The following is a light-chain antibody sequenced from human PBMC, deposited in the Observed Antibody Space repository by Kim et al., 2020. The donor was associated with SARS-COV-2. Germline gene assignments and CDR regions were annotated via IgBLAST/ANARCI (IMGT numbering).Light chain of an antibody. CDR2: YDS. V-gene: IGLV3-21*04. CDR1: NIGSKS. J-gene: IGLJ3*02. Sequence: SYELTQPPSVSVAPGKTARITCGGNNIGSKSVHWYQQKPGQAPVLVIYYDSDRPSGIPERFSGSNSGNTATLTISRVEAGDEADYYCQVWDSGSDHRVFG. CDR3: QVWDSGSDHRV.